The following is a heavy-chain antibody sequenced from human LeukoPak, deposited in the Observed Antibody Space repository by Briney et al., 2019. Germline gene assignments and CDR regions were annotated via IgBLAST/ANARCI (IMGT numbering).Heavy chain of an antibody. CDR1: GFSFSDYY. J-gene: IGHJ4*02. CDR3: ARELADDFWSGYYLNYFDY. V-gene: IGHV3-11*04. D-gene: IGHD3-3*01. Sequence: GGSLRLSCAASGFSFSDYYMSWIRQAPGKGLEWVSYISSSGSTIYYADSVKGRFTISRDNAKNSLYLQMNSLRAEDTAVYYCARELADDFWSGYYLNYFDYWGQGTLVTVSS. CDR2: ISSSGSTI.